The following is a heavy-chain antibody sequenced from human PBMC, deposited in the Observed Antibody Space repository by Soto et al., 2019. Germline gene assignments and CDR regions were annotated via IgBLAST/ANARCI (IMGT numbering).Heavy chain of an antibody. CDR3: ARARYFDWSTYYFDY. D-gene: IGHD3-9*01. J-gene: IGHJ4*02. Sequence: LSLTCTVSGGSVSSGSYYWSWIRQPPGKGLEWIGYIYYSGSTNYNPSLKSRVTISVDTSKNQFSLKLSSVTAADTAVYYCARARYFDWSTYYFDYWGQGTLVTVSS. CDR1: GGSVSSGSYY. CDR2: IYYSGST. V-gene: IGHV4-61*01.